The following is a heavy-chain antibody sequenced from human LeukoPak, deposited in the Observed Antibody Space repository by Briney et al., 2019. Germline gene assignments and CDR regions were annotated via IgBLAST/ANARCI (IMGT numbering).Heavy chain of an antibody. V-gene: IGHV3-33*01. CDR2: VWYDGSDK. D-gene: IGHD6-13*01. CDR1: GFTFSSFG. Sequence: PGRSLRLSCAASGFTFSSFGMHWVRQAPGKGLEWVAVVWYDGSDKFYADSVKGRFTISRDNSKSTLYLQMSSLRAEDTALYYCARGGSSWYDSRPYYFDFWVREPWSPSPQ. J-gene: IGHJ4*02. CDR3: ARGGSSWYDSRPYYFDF.